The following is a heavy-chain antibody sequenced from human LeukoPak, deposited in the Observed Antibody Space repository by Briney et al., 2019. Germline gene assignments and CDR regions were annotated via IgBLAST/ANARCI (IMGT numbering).Heavy chain of an antibody. V-gene: IGHV1-2*06. J-gene: IGHJ4*02. Sequence: ASVKVSCKASGYTFTGYYMHWVRQAPGQGLEWMGRINPNSGGTNYAQKFQGRVTMTRDTSISTAYMELSRLRSDDTAVYHCARSAQDIIVVPSAPDYWGQGTLVTVSS. D-gene: IGHD2-2*01. CDR1: GYTFTGYY. CDR3: ARSAQDIIVVPSAPDY. CDR2: INPNSGGT.